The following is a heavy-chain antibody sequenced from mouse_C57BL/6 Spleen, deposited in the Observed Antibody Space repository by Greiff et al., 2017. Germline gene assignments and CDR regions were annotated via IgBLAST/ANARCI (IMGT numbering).Heavy chain of an antibody. CDR1: GFTFSDYG. V-gene: IGHV5-17*01. J-gene: IGHJ4*01. Sequence: EVKLQESGGGLVKPGGSLKLSCAAPGFTFSDYGMHWVRQAPEKGLEWVAYISSGSSTIYYADTVKGRFTISRDNAKNTLFLQMTSLRSEDTAMYYCARRPPDYWGQGTSVTVSS. D-gene: IGHD6-1*01. CDR3: ARRPPDY. CDR2: ISSGSSTI.